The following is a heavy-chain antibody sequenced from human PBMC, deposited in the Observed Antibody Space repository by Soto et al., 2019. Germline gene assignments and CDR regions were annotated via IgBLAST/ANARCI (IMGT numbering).Heavy chain of an antibody. CDR2: ISGSGGST. J-gene: IGHJ5*02. Sequence: GGSLRLSCAASGFTFSSYAMSWVRQAPGKGLEWVSAISGSGGSTYYADSVKGRFTISRDNSKNTLYLQMNSLRAEDTAVYYCAKDPHYGDYVGSWFDPWGQGTLVTVSS. D-gene: IGHD4-17*01. V-gene: IGHV3-23*01. CDR1: GFTFSSYA. CDR3: AKDPHYGDYVGSWFDP.